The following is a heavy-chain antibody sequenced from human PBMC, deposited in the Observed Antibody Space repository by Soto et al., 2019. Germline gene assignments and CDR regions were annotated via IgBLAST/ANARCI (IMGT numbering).Heavy chain of an antibody. CDR2: ISGSGGRT. Sequence: GXSVRRSCLASGFPFSSYAMSWVRQTPGKGLEWVSGISGSGGRTYYSDSVKGRFTISRDNSNNTLSLQMHILRVEDTAVYFCAKGGYYSLFDIWGQGTMVTVSS. CDR1: GFPFSSYA. CDR3: AKGGYYSLFDI. D-gene: IGHD3-16*01. J-gene: IGHJ3*02. V-gene: IGHV3-23*01.